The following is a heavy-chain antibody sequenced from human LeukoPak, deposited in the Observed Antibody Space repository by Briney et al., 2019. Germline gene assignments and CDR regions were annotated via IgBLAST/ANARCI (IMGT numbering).Heavy chain of an antibody. CDR1: GYNFASYT. D-gene: IGHD3-10*01. Sequence: ASVKVSCKPSGYNFASYTMHWLRQAPGQSPEWMGSINGDNGNTKYSEQFQDRVTFTRDTSASSAYMELSRLRSEDTAVYYCARSSSGTYHYWGQGTLVTVSS. V-gene: IGHV1-3*01. J-gene: IGHJ4*02. CDR2: INGDNGNT. CDR3: ARSSSGTYHY.